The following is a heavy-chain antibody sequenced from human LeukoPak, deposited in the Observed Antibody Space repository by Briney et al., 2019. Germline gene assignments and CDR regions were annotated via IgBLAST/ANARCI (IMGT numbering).Heavy chain of an antibody. J-gene: IGHJ3*02. CDR2: IYYSGST. CDR3: AGLRGYSYGYKLNAFDI. V-gene: IGHV4-59*01. CDR1: GFAFSTYT. Sequence: GSLRLSCAASGFAFSTYTMNWVRQAPGKGLEWIGYIYYSGSTNYNPSLKSRVTISVDTSKNQFSLKLSSVTAADTAVYYCAGLRGYSYGYKLNAFDIWGQGTMVTVSS. D-gene: IGHD5-18*01.